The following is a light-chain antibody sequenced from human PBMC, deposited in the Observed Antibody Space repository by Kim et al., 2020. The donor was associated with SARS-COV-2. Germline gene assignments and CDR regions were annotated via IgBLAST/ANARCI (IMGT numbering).Light chain of an antibody. CDR2: GGS. J-gene: IGKJ2*01. CDR1: QSVSSN. V-gene: IGKV3-15*01. Sequence: SLSPGERATLSCRASQSVSSNLAWYQQRPGQAPRLLIYGGSARATGVPARFSGSGSGADFTLTISCLQSEDFAVYYCQHFNNWPYTFGQGTKLEIK. CDR3: QHFNNWPYT.